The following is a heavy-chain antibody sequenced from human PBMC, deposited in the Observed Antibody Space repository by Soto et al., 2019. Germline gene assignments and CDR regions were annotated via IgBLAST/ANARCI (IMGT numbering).Heavy chain of an antibody. D-gene: IGHD3-3*01. CDR1: GDSISSYY. CDR3: ARTGRIAIFGVVTEFDP. J-gene: IGHJ5*02. Sequence: SETLSLTCTVSGDSISSYYWSWIRQPPGKGLEWIGYISYSGNTNYNPSLKSRVTISVDTSKNQLSLRLNSVTAADTAVYYCARTGRIAIFGVVTEFDPWGPGTLVTVSS. CDR2: ISYSGNT. V-gene: IGHV4-59*08.